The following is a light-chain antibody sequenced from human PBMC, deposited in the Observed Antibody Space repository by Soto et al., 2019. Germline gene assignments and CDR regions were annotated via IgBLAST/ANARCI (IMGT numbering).Light chain of an antibody. J-gene: IGKJ1*01. CDR1: QSVSSSY. CDR3: QQYCSSPVT. Sequence: EIEMTQSPGTLSLSLGDRATLSCRASQSVSSSYLAWYQQKPGQAPRLLIYGASSRATGVPDRFSGSGSGTDFTLTISRLEPDDFAVYYCQQYCSSPVTFGQGTKVDNK. CDR2: GAS. V-gene: IGKV3-20*01.